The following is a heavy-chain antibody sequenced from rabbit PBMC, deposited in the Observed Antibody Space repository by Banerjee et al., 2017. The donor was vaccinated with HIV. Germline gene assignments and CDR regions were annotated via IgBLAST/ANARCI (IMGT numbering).Heavy chain of an antibody. CDR3: VRRDITYYHYYGMDL. J-gene: IGHJ6*01. V-gene: IGHV1S7*01. D-gene: IGHD1-1*01. Sequence: QSLEESGGGLVQPGGSLTLSCKASGFDFSSYGISWVRQAPGKGLEWIGYIDPVFGGTYYASWVNGRFTVSLDNAQKLYLQLNSLTVADTATYFCVRRDITYYHYYGMDLWGPGTLVTVS. CDR2: IDPVFGGT. CDR1: GFDFSSYG.